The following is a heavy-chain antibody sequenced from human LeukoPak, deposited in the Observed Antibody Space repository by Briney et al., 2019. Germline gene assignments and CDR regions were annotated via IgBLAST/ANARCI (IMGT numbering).Heavy chain of an antibody. D-gene: IGHD2-15*01. V-gene: IGHV3-43D*03. CDR1: GFTFDKYA. J-gene: IGHJ4*02. CDR3: ARDQGGVGY. CDR2: ISWDGGST. Sequence: GGSLRLSCAASGFTFDKYAMHWVRQTPGKGLEWVSLISWDGGSTYYADSVKGRFTISRDNAKNSLYLQMNSLRAEDTAVYYCARDQGGVGYWGQGTLVTVSS.